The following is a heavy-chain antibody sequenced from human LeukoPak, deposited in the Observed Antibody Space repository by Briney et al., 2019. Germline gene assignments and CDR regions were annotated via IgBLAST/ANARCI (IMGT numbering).Heavy chain of an antibody. J-gene: IGHJ5*02. CDR3: TRGSYYDFWSGYQNNWFDP. D-gene: IGHD3-3*01. Sequence: ASVKVSCKASGYTFTSYDINWVRQATGQGLEWMGWMNPNSGNTGYAQKFQGRVTITGNTPISTAYMELSSLRSEDTAVYYCTRGSYYDFWSGYQNNWFDPWGQGTLVTVSS. V-gene: IGHV1-8*03. CDR1: GYTFTSYD. CDR2: MNPNSGNT.